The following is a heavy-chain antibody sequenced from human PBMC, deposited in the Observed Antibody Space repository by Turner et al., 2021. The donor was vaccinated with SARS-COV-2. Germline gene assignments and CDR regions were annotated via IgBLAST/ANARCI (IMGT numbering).Heavy chain of an antibody. CDR1: GGSISSSSYY. V-gene: IGHV4-39*01. J-gene: IGHJ2*01. CDR3: ARRSSRLGNWYFDL. CDR2: MYYSGST. D-gene: IGHD2-15*01. Sequence: QLQLQESGPGLVKPSETLSLTCTVSGGSISSSSYYWGWRRQPPGKGLEWIGSMYYSGSTYYNPSLKSRVTISVDTSKNQFSLKMSSVTAADTAVYYCARRSSRLGNWYFDLWGRGTLVTVSS.